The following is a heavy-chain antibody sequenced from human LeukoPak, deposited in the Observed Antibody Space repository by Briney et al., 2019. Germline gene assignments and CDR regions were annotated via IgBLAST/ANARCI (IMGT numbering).Heavy chain of an antibody. V-gene: IGHV4-59*08. CDR3: AGGSYHRDIDY. Sequence: PSETLSLTCTVSGGSISSYYWSWIRQPPGKGLEWIGYIYYSGSTNYNPSLKSRVTISVDTSKNQFSLKLSSVTAADTAVYYCAGGSYHRDIDYWGQGTLVTVSS. CDR2: IYYSGST. CDR1: GGSISSYY. D-gene: IGHD1-26*01. J-gene: IGHJ4*02.